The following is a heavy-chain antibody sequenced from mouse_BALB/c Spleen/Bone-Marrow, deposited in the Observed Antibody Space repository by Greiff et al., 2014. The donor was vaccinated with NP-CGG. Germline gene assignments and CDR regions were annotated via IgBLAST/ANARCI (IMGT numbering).Heavy chain of an antibody. D-gene: IGHD1-1*01. J-gene: IGHJ4*01. CDR2: IYPGDGDT. Sequence: QVQLQQPGPELVKPGASVKISCTGSGYAFSSPWMNWVKQRPGQGLEWIGRIYPGDGDTNSNGRFKGKATLTADRSSNTAYMQLSSLTSVDSAVYFCARSAYYGSSYGAMDYWGQGTSVTVSS. CDR1: GYAFSSPW. V-gene: IGHV1-82*01. CDR3: ARSAYYGSSYGAMDY.